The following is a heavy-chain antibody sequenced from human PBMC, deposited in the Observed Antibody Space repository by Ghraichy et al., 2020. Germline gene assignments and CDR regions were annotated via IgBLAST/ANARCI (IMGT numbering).Heavy chain of an antibody. CDR1: GGSISSSSYY. CDR2: IYYSGST. J-gene: IGHJ5*02. Sequence: SETLSLTCTVSGGSISSSSYYWGWIRQPPGKGLEWIGSIYYSGSTYYNPSLKSRVTISVDTSKNQFSLKLSSVTAADTAVYYCARQGGYYDFWKDPNWFDPWGQGTLVTVSS. CDR3: ARQGGYYDFWKDPNWFDP. D-gene: IGHD3-3*01. V-gene: IGHV4-39*01.